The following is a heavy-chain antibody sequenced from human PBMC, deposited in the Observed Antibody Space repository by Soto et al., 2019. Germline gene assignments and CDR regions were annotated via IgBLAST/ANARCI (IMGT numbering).Heavy chain of an antibody. CDR1: GGTFSSYA. J-gene: IGHJ4*02. Sequence: SVKVSCKASGGTFSSYAISWVRQAPGQGLEWMGGIIPIFGTANYAQKFQGRVTITADESTSTAYMELSSLRSEDTAVYYCASMIRGYSYGHFDYWGQGTLVTVSS. D-gene: IGHD5-18*01. V-gene: IGHV1-69*13. CDR3: ASMIRGYSYGHFDY. CDR2: IIPIFGTA.